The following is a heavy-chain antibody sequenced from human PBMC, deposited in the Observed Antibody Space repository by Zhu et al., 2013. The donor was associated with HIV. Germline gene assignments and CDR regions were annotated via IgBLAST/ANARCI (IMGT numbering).Heavy chain of an antibody. CDR3: ARDHQSAMARGVKFDY. V-gene: IGHV1-2*02. D-gene: IGHD3-10*01. Sequence: QVQLVQSGAEVKKPGASVKVSCKASGYTFTGYYMHWVRQAPGQGLEWMGWINPNSGDTNYAQKFQGRVTMTRDTSMTTAYMEVNRLRSDDTAIYYCARDHQSAMARGVKFDYWGQGTLVSVSS. CDR1: GYTFTGYY. CDR2: INPNSGDT. J-gene: IGHJ4*02.